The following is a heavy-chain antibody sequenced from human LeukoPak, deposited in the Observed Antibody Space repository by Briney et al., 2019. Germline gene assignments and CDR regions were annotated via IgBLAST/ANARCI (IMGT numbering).Heavy chain of an antibody. J-gene: IGHJ4*02. CDR1: GFTFSSYA. CDR3: AKGHSSGYFHYFDY. CDR2: ISGSGGST. D-gene: IGHD3-22*01. V-gene: IGHV3-23*01. Sequence: PGGSLKLSCAASGFTFSSYAMSWVRQAPGKGLEWVSAISGSGGSTYYADSVKGRFTISRDNSKNTLYLQMNSLRAEDTAVYYCAKGHSSGYFHYFDYWGQGTLVTVSS.